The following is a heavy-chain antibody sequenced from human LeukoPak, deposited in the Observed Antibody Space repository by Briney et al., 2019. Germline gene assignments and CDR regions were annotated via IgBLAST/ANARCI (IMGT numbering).Heavy chain of an antibody. V-gene: IGHV4-39*01. D-gene: IGHD2-2*01. CDR2: IYYSGST. CDR3: ARHKYQLLPTAPDNNLFDP. J-gene: IGHJ5*02. Sequence: PSETLSLTCTVSGGSISSSSYYWGWIRQPPGQGLEWIGSIYYSGSTYYNPSLKSRVTISVDMSKNQVSLKLSSVTAADTAVYYCARHKYQLLPTAPDNNLFDPWGQGTLVTVSS. CDR1: GGSISSSSYY.